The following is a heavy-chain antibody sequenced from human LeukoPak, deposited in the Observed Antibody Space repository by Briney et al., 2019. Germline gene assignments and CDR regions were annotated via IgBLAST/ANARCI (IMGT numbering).Heavy chain of an antibody. CDR3: AKDRRLYGSGQHDELGY. J-gene: IGHJ4*02. D-gene: IGHD3-10*01. CDR2: ISGSGGGT. V-gene: IGHV3-23*01. Sequence: PGGSLRLSCAASGFTFSSYGMSWVRQAPGKGLEWVSAISGSGGGTYYADSVKGRFTISRDNSKNTLYLQMNSLRAEDTAVYYCAKDRRLYGSGQHDELGYWGQGTLVTVSS. CDR1: GFTFSSYG.